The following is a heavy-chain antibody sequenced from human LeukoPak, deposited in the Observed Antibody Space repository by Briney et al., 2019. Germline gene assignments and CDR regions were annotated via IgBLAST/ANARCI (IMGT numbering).Heavy chain of an antibody. V-gene: IGHV4-34*01. CDR3: ARFPTTVTTDYYYGMDV. D-gene: IGHD4-17*01. Sequence: SETLSLTCAVYGGSFSGYYWSWIREPPGKGLVWIGEINHSGSTNYNPSLKSRVTISVDTSKNQFSLKLSSVTAADTAVYYCARFPTTVTTDYYYGMDVWGQGTTVTVSS. CDR1: GGSFSGYY. J-gene: IGHJ6*02. CDR2: INHSGST.